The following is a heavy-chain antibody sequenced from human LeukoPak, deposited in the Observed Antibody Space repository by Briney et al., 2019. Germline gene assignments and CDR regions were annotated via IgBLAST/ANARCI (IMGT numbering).Heavy chain of an antibody. Sequence: SETLSLTCTVSGGSISSSSYYWGWIRQPPGKGLEWIGSIYYSGSTYYNPSLKSRVTISVDTSKNQFSLKLSSVTAADTAVYYCARHEPSSGYYYDGGDFDYWGQGTLVTVSS. D-gene: IGHD3-22*01. V-gene: IGHV4-39*01. CDR3: ARHEPSSGYYYDGGDFDY. CDR2: IYYSGST. J-gene: IGHJ4*02. CDR1: GGSISSSSYY.